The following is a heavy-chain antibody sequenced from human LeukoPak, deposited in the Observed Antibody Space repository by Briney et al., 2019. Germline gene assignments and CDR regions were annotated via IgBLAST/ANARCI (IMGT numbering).Heavy chain of an antibody. CDR2: IFTGGST. Sequence: PGGSLRLSCAASGFSVRDNYMNWVRQAPGQGPEWVSVIFTGGSTYYADSVQGRLTISRDTSKNTLYLQVNSLRPEDTAMYYCARARGPGKLLFDPWGQGTLVTVSS. CDR3: ARARGPGKLLFDP. D-gene: IGHD3-10*01. V-gene: IGHV3-66*02. CDR1: GFSVRDNY. J-gene: IGHJ5*02.